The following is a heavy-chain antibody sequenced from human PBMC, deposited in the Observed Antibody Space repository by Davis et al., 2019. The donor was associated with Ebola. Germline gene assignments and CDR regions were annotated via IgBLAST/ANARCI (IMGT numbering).Heavy chain of an antibody. D-gene: IGHD6-19*01. V-gene: IGHV1-46*01. CDR2: INPSGGST. Sequence: ASVKVSCKASGYTFTSYYMHWVRQAPGQGLEWMGIINPSGGSTNYAQKFQGRVTMTRDTSTSTAYMELRSLRSDDTAVYYCARIRSGWYWDAFDIWGQGTMVTVSS. J-gene: IGHJ3*02. CDR1: GYTFTSYY. CDR3: ARIRSGWYWDAFDI.